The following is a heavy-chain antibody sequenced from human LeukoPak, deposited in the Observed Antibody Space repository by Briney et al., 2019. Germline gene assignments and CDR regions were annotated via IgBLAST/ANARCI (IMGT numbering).Heavy chain of an antibody. J-gene: IGHJ4*02. V-gene: IGHV3-23*01. D-gene: IGHD2-15*01. CDR2: ISTSGGTS. CDR3: AKNAGDNCYLMWDY. CDR1: GFTFSNYA. Sequence: PGGSLRLSCTTSGFTFSNYAMSWVRQAPGKGLEWVSGISTSGGTSYYAESVKRRFTISRENSKNTLYLQMNSLRAEDTAVYYCAKNAGDNCYLMWDYWGQGTLVTVSS.